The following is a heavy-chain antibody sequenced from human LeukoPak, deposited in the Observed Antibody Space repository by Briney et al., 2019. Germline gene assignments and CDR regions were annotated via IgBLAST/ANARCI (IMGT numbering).Heavy chain of an antibody. V-gene: IGHV1-46*01. CDR3: ARDRIPYSSSWYNYGMDV. J-gene: IGHJ6*02. CDR2: INPSGGST. D-gene: IGHD6-13*01. CDR1: GYTFTSYY. Sequence: ASVKVSCKASGYTFTSYYMHWVRQAPGQGLEWMGIINPSGGSTSYAQKFQGRVTMTRDTSTSTVYMELSSLRSEDTAVYYCARDRIPYSSSWYNYGMDVWGQGTTVTDSS.